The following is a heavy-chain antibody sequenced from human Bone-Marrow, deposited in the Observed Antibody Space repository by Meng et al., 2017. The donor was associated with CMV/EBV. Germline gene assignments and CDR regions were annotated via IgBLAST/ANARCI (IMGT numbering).Heavy chain of an antibody. J-gene: IGHJ5*02. CDR3: AKDIGRAAHCGGDCYLDP. V-gene: IGHV3-9*01. D-gene: IGHD2-21*01. Sequence: SLKISCAASGFTFDDYAMHWVRQAPGKGLEWVSGISWNSGSIGYADSVKGRFTISRDNAKNSLYLQMNSLRAEDTALYYCAKDIGRAAHCGGDCYLDPWGQGTLVTVSS. CDR2: ISWNSGSI. CDR1: GFTFDDYA.